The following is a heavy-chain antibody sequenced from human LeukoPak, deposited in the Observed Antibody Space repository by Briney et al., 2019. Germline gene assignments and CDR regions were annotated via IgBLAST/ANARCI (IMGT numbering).Heavy chain of an antibody. V-gene: IGHV4-4*07. J-gene: IGHJ6*03. Sequence: PSETLSLTCTVSGGSISSYYWSWIRQPAGKGLEWIGRIYTSGSTNYNPSLKSRVTMSVGTSKNQFSLKLSSVTAADTAVYYCARDRRTGGTYYYYYMDVWGKGTTDTVSS. CDR1: GGSISSYY. CDR2: IYTSGST. CDR3: ARDRRTGGTYYYYYMDV. D-gene: IGHD7-27*01.